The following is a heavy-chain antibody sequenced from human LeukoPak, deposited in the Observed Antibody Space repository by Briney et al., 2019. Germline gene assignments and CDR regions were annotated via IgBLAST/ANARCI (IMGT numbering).Heavy chain of an antibody. CDR2: ISGDEIWT. Sequence: GGSLRLSCAASGFTLSNHWMHWVRQAPGKGLVWVSRISGDEIWTSYADSVKGRLIISRDNAKDTLYLQMNSLRTEDTAVYYCAREYNSGPKQTDAFDIWGQGTMVTVSS. V-gene: IGHV3-74*01. J-gene: IGHJ3*02. CDR1: GFTLSNHW. D-gene: IGHD3-22*01. CDR3: AREYNSGPKQTDAFDI.